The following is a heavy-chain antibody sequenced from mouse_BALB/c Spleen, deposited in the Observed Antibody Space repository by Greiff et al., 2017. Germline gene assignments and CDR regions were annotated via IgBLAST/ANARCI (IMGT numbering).Heavy chain of an antibody. CDR3: ARGRDFHDFDY. V-gene: IGHV5-6-5*01. Sequence: EVQRVESGGGLVKPGGSLKLSCAVSGFSLSSYAMSWVRQTPEKRLEWVASISSGGSTYYPDSVKGRFTISRDNARNILYLQMSSLRSEDTAMYYCARGRDFHDFDYWGQGTTLTVSS. CDR1: GFSLSSYA. D-gene: IGHD3-3*01. CDR2: ISSGGST. J-gene: IGHJ2*01.